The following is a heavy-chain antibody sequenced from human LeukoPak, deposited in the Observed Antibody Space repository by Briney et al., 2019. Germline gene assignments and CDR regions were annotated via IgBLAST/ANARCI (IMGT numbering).Heavy chain of an antibody. V-gene: IGHV7-4-1*02. CDR1: GYTFTSYA. CDR3: ARGAASSSWFDFDY. CDR2: INTNTGNP. D-gene: IGHD6-13*01. J-gene: IGHJ4*02. Sequence: ASVKVSCKASGYTFTSYAMNWVRQAPGQGLEWMGWINTNTGNPTYAQGFTGRFVFSLDTSVSTAYLQISSLKAGDTAVYYCARGAASSSWFDFDYWGQGTLVTVSS.